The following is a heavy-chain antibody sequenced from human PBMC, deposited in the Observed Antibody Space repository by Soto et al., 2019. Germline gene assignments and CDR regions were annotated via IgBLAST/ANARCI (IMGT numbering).Heavy chain of an antibody. J-gene: IGHJ6*03. V-gene: IGHV4-59*08. CDR1: GGSSSSYY. CDR2: IYYSGST. Sequence: SQTLSLTWTVSGGSSSSYYWSWIRQQTGKGLEWIGYIYYSGSTDYNPSLRGRLAISIDTSKNQFSLRLNSMTAADTAVYYCAGRDCSGTNCYYLDYYYMDVWGKGTTVTVSS. D-gene: IGHD2-2*01. CDR3: AGRDCSGTNCYYLDYYYMDV.